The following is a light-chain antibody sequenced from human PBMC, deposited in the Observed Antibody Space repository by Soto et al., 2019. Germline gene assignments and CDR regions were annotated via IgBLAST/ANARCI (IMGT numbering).Light chain of an antibody. CDR1: SSDVGGYDY. Sequence: QSALTQPRSVSGSPGQSVTISCTGTSSDVGGYDYVSWYQQHPGRAPKVMIYDVSKRPSGVPNRFSGSKSGNTASLTISGLQAEDEADYYCLSYTETSEMVFGGGTQLTVL. CDR2: DVS. J-gene: IGLJ2*01. CDR3: LSYTETSEMV. V-gene: IGLV2-11*01.